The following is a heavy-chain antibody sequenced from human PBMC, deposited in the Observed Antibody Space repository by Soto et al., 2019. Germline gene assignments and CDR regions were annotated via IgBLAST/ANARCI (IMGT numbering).Heavy chain of an antibody. J-gene: IGHJ3*02. Sequence: EVQLVESGGGLVQPGGSLRLSCADSGFTVSSNYMSWVRQAPGKGLEWVSVIYSGGSTYYADSVKGRFTISRDNSKNTLYLQMNSLRAEDTAVYYCARDSFYYGSGSTMGAFDIWGQGTMVTVSS. D-gene: IGHD3-10*01. CDR3: ARDSFYYGSGSTMGAFDI. V-gene: IGHV3-66*01. CDR1: GFTVSSNY. CDR2: IYSGGST.